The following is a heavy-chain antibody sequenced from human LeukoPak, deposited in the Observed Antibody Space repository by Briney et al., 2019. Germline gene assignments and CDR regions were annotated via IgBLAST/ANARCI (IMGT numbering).Heavy chain of an antibody. V-gene: IGHV4-34*01. CDR3: ARGLEQPKKGYMDV. CDR1: GGSFSGYY. J-gene: IGHJ6*03. Sequence: PSETLSLTCAVYGGSFSGYYWSWIRQPPGKGLEWIGEINHSGSTNYNPSLESRVTISVDTSKNQFSLKLSSVTAADTAVYYCARGLEQPKKGYMDVWGKGTTVTVSS. CDR2: INHSGST.